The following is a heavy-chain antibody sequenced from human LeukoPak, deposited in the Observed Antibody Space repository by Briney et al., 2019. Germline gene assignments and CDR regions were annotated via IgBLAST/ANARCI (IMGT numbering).Heavy chain of an antibody. CDR1: GFTFSSYS. V-gene: IGHV3-21*01. CDR3: ARGAPVRYGHISDIVDYMDV. CDR2: ISSSSSYI. J-gene: IGHJ6*03. D-gene: IGHD2-15*01. Sequence: GGSLRLSCAASGFTFSSYSMNWVRQAPGKGLEWVSSISSSSSYIYYADSVKGRFTISRDNAKNSLYLQMNSLRAEDTAVYYCARGAPVRYGHISDIVDYMDVWGKGTTVTVSS.